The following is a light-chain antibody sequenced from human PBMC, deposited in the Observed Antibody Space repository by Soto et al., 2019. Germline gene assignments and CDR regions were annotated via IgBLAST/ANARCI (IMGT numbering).Light chain of an antibody. J-gene: IGLJ1*01. CDR2: EVT. CDR3: GSYSSTDTPFV. Sequence: QSALAQPSSVSGSPGQLITISCTGTSTDVGGYNYVSWYQHHSGKAPKLLIYEVTNRPSGISDRFSGSKSVNTASLTISGLQAEDESDYYCGSYSSTDTPFVFGTGTKLTVL. CDR1: STDVGGYNY. V-gene: IGLV2-14*01.